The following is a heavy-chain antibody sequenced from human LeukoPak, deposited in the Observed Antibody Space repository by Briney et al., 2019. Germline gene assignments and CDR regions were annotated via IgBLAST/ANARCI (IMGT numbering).Heavy chain of an antibody. CDR1: GGSTNSYY. D-gene: IGHD2-21*01. CDR3: ARGIATRSFFDY. CDR2: IYYSGST. Sequence: SETLSLTCTVSGGSTNSYYWSWIRQPPGKGLEWIGYIYYSGSTNYNPSLKSRVTISVDTSKNQFSLKLSSVTAADTAVYYCARGIATRSFFDYWGQGTLVTVSS. J-gene: IGHJ4*02. V-gene: IGHV4-59*01.